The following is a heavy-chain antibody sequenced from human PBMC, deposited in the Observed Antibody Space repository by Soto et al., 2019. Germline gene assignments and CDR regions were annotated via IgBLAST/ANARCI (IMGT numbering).Heavy chain of an antibody. Sequence: QVQLMQSGAEVKKPGSSVKVSCKASGGTISTNVISWVRQAPGQGLEWRGEIMPIFAAPNNAQKFQGRLTLTADTSTTTVYRELSSLTSEDTAVYFCATGARYCSGGSCYPDDWGQGTLVIVSS. V-gene: IGHV1-69*06. D-gene: IGHD2-15*01. J-gene: IGHJ4*02. CDR3: ATGARYCSGGSCYPDD. CDR1: GGTISTNV. CDR2: IMPIFAAP.